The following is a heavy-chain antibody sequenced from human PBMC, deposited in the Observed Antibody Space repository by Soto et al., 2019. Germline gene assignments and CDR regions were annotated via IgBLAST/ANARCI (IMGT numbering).Heavy chain of an antibody. CDR2: ISYDGSNK. D-gene: IGHD4-17*01. Sequence: GGSLRLSCAASGFSFSSYAMHRVRQAPGKGLEWVAVISYDGSNKYYADSVKGRFTISRDNSKNTLYLQMNSLRAEDTAVYYCARAPLTVTTLAYWGQGSLVTVSS. J-gene: IGHJ4*02. V-gene: IGHV3-30-3*01. CDR1: GFSFSSYA. CDR3: ARAPLTVTTLAY.